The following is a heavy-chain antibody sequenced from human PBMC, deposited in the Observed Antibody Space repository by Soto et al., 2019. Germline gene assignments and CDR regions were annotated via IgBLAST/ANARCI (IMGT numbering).Heavy chain of an antibody. V-gene: IGHV3-23*01. J-gene: IGHJ4*02. CDR2: ISASGVST. CDR1: GFSFSSYA. D-gene: IGHD1-7*01. Sequence: GSLRLSCAASGFSFSSYAMSWVRQAPGKGLEWVSGISASGVSTHYADSVKGRFTISRDNSKNTLYLEMKNLGAGDTAIYCCAIVGGNYPWGQGTLVTVSS. CDR3: AIVGGNYP.